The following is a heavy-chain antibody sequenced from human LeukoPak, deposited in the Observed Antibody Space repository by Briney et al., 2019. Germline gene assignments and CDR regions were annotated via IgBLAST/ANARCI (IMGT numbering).Heavy chain of an antibody. Sequence: GASVKVSCKASGYTFTSYGISWVRQAPGQGLEWMGGIIPIFGTANYAQKFQGRVTITTDESTSTAYMELSSLRSEDTAVYYCARESRITMVRGVIRKADALDFWGQGTMVTVSS. J-gene: IGHJ3*01. D-gene: IGHD3-10*01. CDR1: GYTFTSYG. CDR2: IIPIFGTA. CDR3: ARESRITMVRGVIRKADALDF. V-gene: IGHV1-69*05.